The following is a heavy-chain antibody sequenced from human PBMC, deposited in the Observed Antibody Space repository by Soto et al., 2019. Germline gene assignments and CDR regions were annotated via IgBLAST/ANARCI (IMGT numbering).Heavy chain of an antibody. Sequence: SVKVSCKASGGTFSSYAISWVRQAPGQGLEWMGGIIPIFGTANYAQKFQGRVTITADKSTSTAYMELSSLRSEDTAVYYCARPDEYSSSSDYYYGMDVWGQGTTVTVSS. CDR3: ARPDEYSSSSDYYYGMDV. CDR1: GGTFSSYA. D-gene: IGHD6-6*01. V-gene: IGHV1-69*06. J-gene: IGHJ6*02. CDR2: IIPIFGTA.